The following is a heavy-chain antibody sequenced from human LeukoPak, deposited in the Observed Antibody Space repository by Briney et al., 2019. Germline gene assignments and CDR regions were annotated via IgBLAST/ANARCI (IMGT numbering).Heavy chain of an antibody. CDR1: GFTFTYVW. CDR3: TTLPIVVVIATPVADV. J-gene: IGHJ6*04. D-gene: IGHD2-21*01. Sequence: GGSLRLSCAASGFTFTYVWMNWVRQAPGKGLEWVGRIKSKTDGGTTDYAAPVKGRFTISRDDSKNTLYLQMNSLKTEDTAVYYCTTLPIVVVIATPVADVWGKGTTVTVSS. V-gene: IGHV3-15*01. CDR2: IKSKTDGGTT.